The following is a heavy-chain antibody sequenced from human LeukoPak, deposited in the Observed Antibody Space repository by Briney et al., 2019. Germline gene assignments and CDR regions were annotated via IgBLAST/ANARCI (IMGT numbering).Heavy chain of an antibody. Sequence: SVKVSCKASGYTFTSYGISWVRQAPGQGLEWMGGIIPIFDTGNYAQKFQGRLTITADESTSTAYMELSSLRSEDTAVYYCARTYYYDSSGYYFDYWGQGTLVTVSS. J-gene: IGHJ4*02. D-gene: IGHD3-22*01. CDR1: GYTFTSYG. V-gene: IGHV1-69*13. CDR2: IIPIFDTG. CDR3: ARTYYYDSSGYYFDY.